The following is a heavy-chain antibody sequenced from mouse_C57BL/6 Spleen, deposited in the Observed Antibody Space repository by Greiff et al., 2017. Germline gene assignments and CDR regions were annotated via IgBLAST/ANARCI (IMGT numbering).Heavy chain of an antibody. V-gene: IGHV1-82*01. CDR1: GYAFSSPW. J-gene: IGHJ2*01. CDR2: IYPGDGDT. CDR3: ARKDFDY. Sequence: QVQLQQSGPELVKPGASVKISCKASGYAFSSPWMNWVKQRPGKGLEWIGRIYPGDGDTNYNGKFKGKATLTADKSSSTAYMQLSSLTSEDSAVYFCARKDFDYWGQGTTLTVSS.